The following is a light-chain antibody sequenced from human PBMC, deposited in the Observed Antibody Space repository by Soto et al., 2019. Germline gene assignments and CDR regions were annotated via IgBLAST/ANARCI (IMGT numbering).Light chain of an antibody. V-gene: IGKV1-5*03. Sequence: DIPMTQSPSTLSASVGDRVTITCRASQSISSWLDWYQQKPGKAPKLLIYKASSLESGVPSRFSGSGSGTEFTLTISSLQPDDFATYYCQQYNSYSTFGQGTKVEIK. CDR1: QSISSW. CDR3: QQYNSYST. J-gene: IGKJ1*01. CDR2: KAS.